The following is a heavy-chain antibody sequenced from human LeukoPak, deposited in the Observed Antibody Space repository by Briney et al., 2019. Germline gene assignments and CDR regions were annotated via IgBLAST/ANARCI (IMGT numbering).Heavy chain of an antibody. CDR2: IYSGGST. V-gene: IGHV3-53*01. CDR1: GFTVSSNY. CDR3: ARLRERRFDY. D-gene: IGHD1-1*01. Sequence: GRSLRLSCAASGFTVSSNYMSWVRQAPGKGLEWVSVIYSGGSTYYADSVKGRFTISRDNSKNTLYLQMNSLRAEDTAVYYCARLRERRFDYWGQGTLVTVSS. J-gene: IGHJ4*02.